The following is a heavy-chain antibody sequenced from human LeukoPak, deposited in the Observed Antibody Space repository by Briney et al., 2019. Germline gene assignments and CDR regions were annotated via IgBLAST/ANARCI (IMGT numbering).Heavy chain of an antibody. D-gene: IGHD5-18*01. Sequence: PSETLSLTCTVSGGSISSGGYYWSWIRQHPGKGLGWIGYIYYSGSTYYNPSLKSRVTISVDTSKNQFSLKLSSVTAADTAVYYCARDTAMVTDNWFDPWGQGTLVTVSS. CDR1: GGSISSGGYY. CDR3: ARDTAMVTDNWFDP. J-gene: IGHJ5*02. CDR2: IYYSGST. V-gene: IGHV4-31*03.